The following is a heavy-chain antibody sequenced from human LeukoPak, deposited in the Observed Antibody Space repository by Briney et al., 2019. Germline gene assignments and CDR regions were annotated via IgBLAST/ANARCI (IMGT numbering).Heavy chain of an antibody. CDR2: IYYSGSS. J-gene: IGHJ6*02. D-gene: IGHD1-26*01. CDR1: GGSITRSSYY. CDR3: TRDHGGPGGGSYFFYYYYYGMDV. Sequence: SETLSLTCTVSGGSITRSSYYWGWIRQPPGKGLEWIGTIYYSGSSYYNSSLKSRVNISVDKSKNQFSLKLSSVTAADTAVYYCTRDHGGPGGGSYFFYYYYYGMDVWGQGTTVTVSS. V-gene: IGHV4-39*02.